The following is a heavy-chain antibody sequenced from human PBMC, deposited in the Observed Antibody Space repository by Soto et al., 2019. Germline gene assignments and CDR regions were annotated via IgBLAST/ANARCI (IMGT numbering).Heavy chain of an antibody. D-gene: IGHD3-22*01. J-gene: IGHJ5*02. CDR1: GGTFSSYA. Sequence: QVQLVQSGAEVKKPGSSVKVSGKASGGTFSSYAISWVRQAPGQGLEWMGGIIPIFGTANYAQKFQGRVTITADDSTSTAYMELSSLRSEDTAVYYCASYFYASSGLFGTDPWGQGTLVTVSS. CDR3: ASYFYASSGLFGTDP. CDR2: IIPIFGTA. V-gene: IGHV1-69*12.